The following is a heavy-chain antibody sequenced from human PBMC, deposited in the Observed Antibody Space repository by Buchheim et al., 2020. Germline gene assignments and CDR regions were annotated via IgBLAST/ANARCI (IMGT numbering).Heavy chain of an antibody. CDR1: GFTFSSYA. V-gene: IGHV3-30-3*01. CDR3: ARRDSSRGMDV. Sequence: QVQLVESGGGVVQPGRSLRLSCAASGFTFSSYAMHWVRQAPGKGLEWVAIISFDGSNEYYADSVKGRFTISRDNSKNNLYLQMNSLRAEDTAVYYCARRDSSRGMDVWGQGTT. D-gene: IGHD3-22*01. J-gene: IGHJ6*02. CDR2: ISFDGSNE.